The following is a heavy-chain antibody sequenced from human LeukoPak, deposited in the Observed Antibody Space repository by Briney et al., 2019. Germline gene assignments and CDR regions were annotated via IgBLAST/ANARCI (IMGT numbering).Heavy chain of an antibody. J-gene: IGHJ4*02. Sequence: GGSLRLTCAASGFTFSSYSMNWVRPAPGKGLEWVSSISSSSSYIYYADSVKGRFTISRDNAKNSLYLQMNSLRAEDTAVYYCARDSFYYDGSGYYCWGQGTLVTVSS. CDR3: ARDSFYYDGSGYYC. V-gene: IGHV3-21*01. CDR2: ISSSSSYI. CDR1: GFTFSSYS. D-gene: IGHD3-22*01.